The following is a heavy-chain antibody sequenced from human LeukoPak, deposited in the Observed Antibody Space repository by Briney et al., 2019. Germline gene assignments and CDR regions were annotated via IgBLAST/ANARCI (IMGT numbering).Heavy chain of an antibody. CDR1: RFTFSSYW. Sequence: GGSLRLSCAASRFTFSSYWMTWVRQAPGKGLEWVANIKQDGSEQYYAGSVKGRFTISRDNTKNSLFLQMNSLRAEDRAVYYCAREGGYGGVFDYWGQGTLVTVSS. J-gene: IGHJ4*02. V-gene: IGHV3-7*03. CDR2: IKQDGSEQ. CDR3: AREGGYGGVFDY. D-gene: IGHD5-12*01.